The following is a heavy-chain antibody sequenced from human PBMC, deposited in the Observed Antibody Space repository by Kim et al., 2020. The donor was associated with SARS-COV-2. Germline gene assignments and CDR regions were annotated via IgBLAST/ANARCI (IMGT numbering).Heavy chain of an antibody. CDR3: ARLNYYGSGGYYLGGRGARARFDY. V-gene: IGHV1-69*13. CDR2: IIPIFGTA. CDR1: GGTFSSYA. D-gene: IGHD3-10*01. J-gene: IGHJ4*02. Sequence: SVKVSCKVSGGTFSSYAISWVRQAPGQGLEWMGGIIPIFGTANYAQKFQGRVTITADESTSTAYMELSSLRSEDTAVYYCARLNYYGSGGYYLGGRGARARFDYWGKGTLVTVPS.